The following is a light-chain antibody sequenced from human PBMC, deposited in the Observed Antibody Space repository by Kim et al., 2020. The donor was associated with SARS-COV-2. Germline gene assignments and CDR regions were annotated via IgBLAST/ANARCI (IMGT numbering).Light chain of an antibody. CDR2: GTS. V-gene: IGKV3-20*01. CDR3: QQYYNSLLT. CDR1: QSVSSSY. Sequence: SPGEGSTLSCRASQSVSSSYLAWYQQKPGQAPRLLMYGTSSRATGVPDRFSGSGSGTVFTLTISRLEPEDFAVYYCQQYYNSLLTFGGGTKVDIK. J-gene: IGKJ4*01.